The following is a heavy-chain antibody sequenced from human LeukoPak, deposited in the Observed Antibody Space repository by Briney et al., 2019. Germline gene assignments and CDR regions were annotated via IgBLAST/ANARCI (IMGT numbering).Heavy chain of an antibody. J-gene: IGHJ6*03. Sequence: SETLSLTCAVYGGSFSGYYWSWIRQPPGKGLEWIGEINHSGSTNYNPSLKSRVTISVDTSKNQFSLKLSSVTAADTAVYYCARGRTTVTTRYVSRLYYYYYMDVWGKGTTVTVSS. CDR3: ARGRTTVTTRYVSRLYYYYYMDV. V-gene: IGHV4-34*01. D-gene: IGHD4-11*01. CDR2: INHSGST. CDR1: GGSFSGYY.